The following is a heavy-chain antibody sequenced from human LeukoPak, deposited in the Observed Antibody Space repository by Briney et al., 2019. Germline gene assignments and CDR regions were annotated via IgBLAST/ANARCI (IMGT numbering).Heavy chain of an antibody. CDR1: GFTFSNYY. CDR2: IKNDETKT. J-gene: IGHJ6*03. Sequence: GGSLRLSCAASGFTFSNYYMHWVRQAPGKGLVWVSRIKNDETKTDYADSVKGRFTISRDNAKNTLYLQMNSLSAEDTAVYYCARSASTSYSYMDVWGKGTTVTVSS. D-gene: IGHD4-11*01. CDR3: ARSASTSYSYMDV. V-gene: IGHV3-74*01.